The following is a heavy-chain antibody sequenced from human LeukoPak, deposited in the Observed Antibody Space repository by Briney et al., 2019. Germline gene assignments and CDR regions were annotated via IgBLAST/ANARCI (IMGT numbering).Heavy chain of an antibody. J-gene: IGHJ6*03. CDR3: ARRMVRGVIRYYYYYMDV. CDR2: INHSGST. D-gene: IGHD3-10*01. CDR1: GGSFSGYY. Sequence: PSETLSLTCAVYGGSFSGYYWSWIRQPPGKGLEWIGEINHSGSTNYNPSLKSRVTISVDTSKNQFSLKLSSVTAADTAVYYCARRMVRGVIRYYYYYMDVWGKGTTVTVSS. V-gene: IGHV4-34*01.